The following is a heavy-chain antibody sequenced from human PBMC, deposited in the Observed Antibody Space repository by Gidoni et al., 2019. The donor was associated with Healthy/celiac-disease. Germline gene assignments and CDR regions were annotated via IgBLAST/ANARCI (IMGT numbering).Heavy chain of an antibody. V-gene: IGHV4-59*01. CDR3: ASSLSGSYLQYFDY. CDR2: IYYSGST. Sequence: LEWIGYIYYSGSTNYNPSLKSRVTISVDTSKNQFSLKLSSVTAADTAVYYCASSLSGSYLQYFDYWGQGTLVTVSS. J-gene: IGHJ4*02. D-gene: IGHD1-26*01.